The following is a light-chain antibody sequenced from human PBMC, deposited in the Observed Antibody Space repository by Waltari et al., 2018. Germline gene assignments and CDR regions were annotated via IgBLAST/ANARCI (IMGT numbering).Light chain of an antibody. V-gene: IGKV1-9*01. CDR1: QDISTS. CDR3: QQVNNYPLT. J-gene: IGKJ4*01. Sequence: DIHLIQSPSFLSASVGDRVTITCRASQDISTSLAWYQEKPGRAPKLLIYAASTLQSEIPSRFSGSGSGTEFTLTISSLQPEDFATYYCQQVNNYPLTFGGGTKVEIK. CDR2: AAS.